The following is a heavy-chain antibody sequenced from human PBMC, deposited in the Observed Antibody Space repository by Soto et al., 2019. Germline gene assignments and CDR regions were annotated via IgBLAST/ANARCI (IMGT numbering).Heavy chain of an antibody. CDR3: AGNGFNYRHGMDV. Sequence: EVKLVESGGGLVKPGGSLRLSCAASGFTFSSYRMNWVRQTPGKGLEWVSSISSGSNYIYYADSVKGRFTSTRDNARNSLYLQMSSLRAEDTAVYFCAGNGFNYRHGMDVWGQGTTVTVSS. CDR2: ISSGSNYI. D-gene: IGHD1-7*01. J-gene: IGHJ6*02. V-gene: IGHV3-21*01. CDR1: GFTFSSYR.